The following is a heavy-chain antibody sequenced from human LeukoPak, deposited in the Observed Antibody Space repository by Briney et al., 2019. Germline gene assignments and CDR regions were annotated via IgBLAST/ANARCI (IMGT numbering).Heavy chain of an antibody. V-gene: IGHV3-11*04. J-gene: IGHJ4*02. D-gene: IGHD6-13*01. CDR3: ARQAAAATPFHY. CDR2: ISNSGNTI. Sequence: GGSLRLSCAASGFTSRFSFSDYYMSWIRQAPGKGLEWLSFISNSGNTIHYADSVRGRFTISRDNAKNSLYLQMNSLRPEDTAMYYCARQAAAATPFHYWGQGSLVTVSS. CDR1: GFTSRFSFSDYY.